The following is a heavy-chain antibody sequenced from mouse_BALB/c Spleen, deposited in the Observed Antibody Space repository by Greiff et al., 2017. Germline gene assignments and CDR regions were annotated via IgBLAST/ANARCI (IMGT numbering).Heavy chain of an antibody. CDR3: ARDGYYEAMDY. D-gene: IGHD2-3*01. J-gene: IGHJ4*01. Sequence: EVQLQESGAELVKPGASVKLSCTASGFNIKDTYMHWVKQRPEQGLEWIGRIDPANGNTKYDPKFQGKATITAATSSYTAYLQLSSLTSEDTAVYYCARDGYYEAMDYWGQGTSVTVSS. CDR1: GFNIKDTY. CDR2: IDPANGNT. V-gene: IGHV14-3*02.